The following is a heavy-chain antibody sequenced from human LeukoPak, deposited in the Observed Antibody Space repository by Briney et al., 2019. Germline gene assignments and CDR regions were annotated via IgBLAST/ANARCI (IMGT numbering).Heavy chain of an antibody. CDR3: ARGAGWYHAFHI. J-gene: IGHJ3*02. V-gene: IGHV4-61*02. CDR1: GGSISSGSYY. D-gene: IGHD6-19*01. Sequence: PSQTLPLTCTVSGGSISSGSYYWSWLRQPAGKGLEWIGRIYTSGSTTYNPSLKSRVTISVDTSKNQFSLNLSSVTAADTAVYYCARGAGWYHAFHIWGQGTMVTVSS. CDR2: IYTSGST.